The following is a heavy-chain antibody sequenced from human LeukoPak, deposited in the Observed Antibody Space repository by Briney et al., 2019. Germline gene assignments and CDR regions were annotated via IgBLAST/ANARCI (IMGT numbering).Heavy chain of an antibody. Sequence: SETLSLTCTVSGGSISSYYWSWIRQPAGKGLEWIGRIYTSGSTNYNPSLKSRVTMSVDTSKNQFSLKLSSVTAADTAVYYCARDGYCSSTSCYTSWFDPWGQGTLVTVSS. CDR3: ARDGYCSSTSCYTSWFDP. V-gene: IGHV4-4*07. CDR1: GGSISSYY. J-gene: IGHJ5*02. CDR2: IYTSGST. D-gene: IGHD2-2*02.